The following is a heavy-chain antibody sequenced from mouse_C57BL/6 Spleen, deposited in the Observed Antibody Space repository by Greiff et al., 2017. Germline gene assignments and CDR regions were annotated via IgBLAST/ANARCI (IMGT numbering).Heavy chain of an antibody. CDR2: IHPNSGST. Sequence: QVQLQQPGAELVKPGASVKLSCKASGYTFTSYWMHWVKQRPGQGLEWIGMIHPNSGSTNYNEKFKSKATLTVDKSSSTAYMQLSSLTSEDSAVYYCARSSYDGSLSACWGQGTLVTVSA. CDR1: GYTFTSYW. D-gene: IGHD2-3*01. V-gene: IGHV1-64*01. CDR3: ARSSYDGSLSAC. J-gene: IGHJ3*01.